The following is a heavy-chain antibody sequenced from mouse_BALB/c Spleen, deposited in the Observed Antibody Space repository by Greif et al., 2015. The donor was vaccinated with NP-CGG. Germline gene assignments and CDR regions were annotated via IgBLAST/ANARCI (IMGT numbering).Heavy chain of an antibody. D-gene: IGHD1-1*01. Sequence: QVQLQQSGAELAKPGASVKMSCKASGYTFTSHWMHWVKQRPGQGLEWIGYINPSTSYTEYNQKFKDKATLTADKSSSTAYMQLSSLTSEDSAVYYCARKGTTVVDYFDYWGQGTTLTVSS. CDR3: ARKGTTVVDYFDY. J-gene: IGHJ2*01. V-gene: IGHV1-7*01. CDR1: GYTFTSHW. CDR2: INPSTSYT.